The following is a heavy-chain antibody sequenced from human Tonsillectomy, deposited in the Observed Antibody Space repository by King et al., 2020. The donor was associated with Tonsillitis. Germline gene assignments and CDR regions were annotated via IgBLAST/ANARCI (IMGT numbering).Heavy chain of an antibody. Sequence: VQLVESGAEVKKPWASVKVSCKASGYTFTGYYMHWVRQAPGQGLEWMGWINPKSGGTNYAQKLQGRVTMTRDKSISTAYMELSRLRSDDTAVYYCARGDNWNPDYWGQGTLVTVSS. CDR3: ARGDNWNPDY. J-gene: IGHJ4*02. D-gene: IGHD1-20*01. CDR1: GYTFTGYY. CDR2: INPKSGGT. V-gene: IGHV1-2*02.